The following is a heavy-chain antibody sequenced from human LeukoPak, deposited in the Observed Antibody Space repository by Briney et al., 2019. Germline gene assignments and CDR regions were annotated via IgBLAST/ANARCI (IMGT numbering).Heavy chain of an antibody. D-gene: IGHD3-3*01. CDR3: ARTYDFWSGYSYYFDY. Sequence: GGSLRLSCAASGFTFSSYSMNWVRQAPGKGLEWVSSISSSSSYIYYADSVKGRFTISRDNAKNSLYLQMNSLRAEDTAVYYCARTYDFWSGYSYYFDYWGQEPWSPSPQ. V-gene: IGHV3-21*01. J-gene: IGHJ4*01. CDR1: GFTFSSYS. CDR2: ISSSSSYI.